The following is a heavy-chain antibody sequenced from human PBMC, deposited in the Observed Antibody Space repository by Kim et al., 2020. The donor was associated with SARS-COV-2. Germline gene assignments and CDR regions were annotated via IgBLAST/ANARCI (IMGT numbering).Heavy chain of an antibody. D-gene: IGHD3-16*02. CDR1: GGSISSGGYY. CDR2: IYYSVST. J-gene: IGHJ4*02. CDR3: ARFVRVNDYVWGSYRYYFDY. V-gene: IGHV4-31*03. Sequence: SETLSLTCTVSGGSISSGGYYWSWIRQHPGKGLEWIGYIYYSVSTYYNPSLKSRVTISVDTSKNQFSLKLSSVTAADTAVYYCARFVRVNDYVWGSYRYYFDYWGQGTLVTVSS.